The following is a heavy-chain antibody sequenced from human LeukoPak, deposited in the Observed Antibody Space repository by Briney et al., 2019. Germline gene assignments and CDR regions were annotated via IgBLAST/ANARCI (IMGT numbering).Heavy chain of an antibody. D-gene: IGHD2/OR15-2a*01. J-gene: IGHJ5*02. V-gene: IGHV4-59*08. CDR1: GASVSSDY. CDR3: ARHPFQYPFDH. Sequence: SLSETLSLTCTVSGASVSSDYWSWIRQSPGKGLEWIGYIYHSGHTMSNPSLKSRVSLSLDTSNNQFSLKLSSVTAADTAVYYCARHPFQYPFDHWGQGTVVSVSS. CDR2: IYHSGHT.